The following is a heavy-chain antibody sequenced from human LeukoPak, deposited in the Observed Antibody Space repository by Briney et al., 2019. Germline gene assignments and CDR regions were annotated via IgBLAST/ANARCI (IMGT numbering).Heavy chain of an antibody. J-gene: IGHJ4*02. V-gene: IGHV3-15*07. Sequence: PGGSLRLSCAVSGFPFSDAWTNWVRQVPGRGLEWVGLIKSKTNGGTTDYTTPVKGRFTISRDDSKNTLYLQMNSLKIEDTAVYYCVRELSGSFDYWGQGTLVTVSS. CDR2: IKSKTNGGTT. CDR3: VRELSGSFDY. CDR1: GFPFSDAW. D-gene: IGHD3-10*01.